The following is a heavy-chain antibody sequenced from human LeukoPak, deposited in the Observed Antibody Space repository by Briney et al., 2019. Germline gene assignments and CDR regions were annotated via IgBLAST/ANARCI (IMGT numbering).Heavy chain of an antibody. CDR3: ARDIVVVPAANRFTYYYYYYGMDV. CDR1: GYTFTGYY. CDR2: INPNSGGT. D-gene: IGHD2-2*01. V-gene: IGHV1-2*02. Sequence: GASVKVSCKASGYTFTGYYMHWVRQAPGQGLEWMGWINPNSGGTNYAQKFQGRVTMTRDTSISTAYMELSRLRSDDTAVYYCARDIVVVPAANRFTYYYYYYGMDVWGQGTTVTVSS. J-gene: IGHJ6*02.